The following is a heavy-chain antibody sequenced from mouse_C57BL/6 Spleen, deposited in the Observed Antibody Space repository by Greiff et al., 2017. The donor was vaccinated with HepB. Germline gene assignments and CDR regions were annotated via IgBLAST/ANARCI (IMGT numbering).Heavy chain of an antibody. CDR2: ISYDGSN. CDR3: AREGLTTVVAPYFDY. J-gene: IGHJ2*01. CDR1: GYSITSGYY. D-gene: IGHD1-1*01. Sequence: ESGPGLVKPSQSLSLTCSVTGYSITSGYYWNWIRQFPGNKLEWMGYISYDGSNNYNPSLKNRISITRDTSKNQFFLKLNSVTTEDTATYYCAREGLTTVVAPYFDYWGQGTTLTVSS. V-gene: IGHV3-6*01.